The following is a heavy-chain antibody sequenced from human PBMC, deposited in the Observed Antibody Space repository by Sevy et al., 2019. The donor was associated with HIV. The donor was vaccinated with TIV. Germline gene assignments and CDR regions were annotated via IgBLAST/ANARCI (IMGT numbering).Heavy chain of an antibody. CDR2: IYSGGST. CDR3: ARDGPDYGGNSGNYYGMDV. V-gene: IGHV3-53*01. D-gene: IGHD4-17*01. CDR1: GFTVSSNY. J-gene: IGHJ6*02. Sequence: GGSLRLSCAASGFTVSSNYMSWVRQAPGKGLEWVSVIYSGGSTYYADSVKGRFTISRDNSKNTLYLQMNSLRAEDTAVYDCARDGPDYGGNSGNYYGMDVWGQGTTVTVSS.